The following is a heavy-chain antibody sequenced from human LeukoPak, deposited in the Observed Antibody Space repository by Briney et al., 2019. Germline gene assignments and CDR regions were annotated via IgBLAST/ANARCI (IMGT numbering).Heavy chain of an antibody. Sequence: PSETLSLTCAGYGGSFSGYYWSWIRQPPGKGLEWIGEINHSGSTNYNPSLKSRVTISVDTSKNQFSLKLSSVTAADTAVYYCARAGYCSSTSCYHYYFDYWGQGTLVTVSS. CDR3: ARAGYCSSTSCYHYYFDY. J-gene: IGHJ4*02. CDR2: INHSGST. V-gene: IGHV4-34*01. CDR1: GGSFSGYY. D-gene: IGHD2-2*01.